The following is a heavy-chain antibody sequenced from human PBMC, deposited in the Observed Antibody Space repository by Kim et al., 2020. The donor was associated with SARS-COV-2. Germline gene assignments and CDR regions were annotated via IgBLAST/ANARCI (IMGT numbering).Heavy chain of an antibody. CDR1: GFTFSSSW. CDR2: IKQDGREK. D-gene: IGHD3-16*01. CDR3: ARDGRGGYLDY. Sequence: GSLRLSCTASGFTFSSSWMSWVRQAPGKGLEWVANIKQDGREKYYVDPVKGRFTISRDNAKNSLYLQMNSLRVEDTAVYYCARDGRGGYLDYWGQGTLV. J-gene: IGHJ4*02. V-gene: IGHV3-7*03.